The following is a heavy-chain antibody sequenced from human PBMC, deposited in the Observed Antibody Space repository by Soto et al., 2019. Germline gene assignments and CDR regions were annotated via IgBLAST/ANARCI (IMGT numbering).Heavy chain of an antibody. V-gene: IGHV5-51*01. CDR3: ARDSGTTPTYWFDP. Sequence: GESLKISCKASGYNFNGCWIAWVRQTPAKGLEWMGFIYPGDSDTTYSPSFQGQVTFSVDKSTNTAYLQWSSLKASDTAIYYCARDSGTTPTYWFDPWGQGTRVTVSS. CDR2: IYPGDSDT. D-gene: IGHD2-15*01. J-gene: IGHJ5*02. CDR1: GYNFNGCW.